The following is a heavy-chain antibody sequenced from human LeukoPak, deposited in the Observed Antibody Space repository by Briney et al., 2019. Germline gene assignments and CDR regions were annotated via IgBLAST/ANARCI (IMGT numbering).Heavy chain of an antibody. CDR3: ARLVSGYYYFDY. V-gene: IGHV4-39*01. D-gene: IGHD3-22*01. CDR1: GGSISSNSYC. CDR2: IDYSGST. Sequence: PSETLSLTCTVSGGSISSNSYCWGWIRQPPGRGLEWLVSIDYSGSTYYHPSRKSRITISVDTSNTQFSLKLSPVTAAATAVYYCARLVSGYYYFDYWGQGTLVTVSS. J-gene: IGHJ4*02.